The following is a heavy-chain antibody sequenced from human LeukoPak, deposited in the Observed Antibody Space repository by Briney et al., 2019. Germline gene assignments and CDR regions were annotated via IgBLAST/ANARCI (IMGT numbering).Heavy chain of an antibody. CDR1: GFTFSSYW. CDR3: ARRTPPHPPSYFDS. J-gene: IGHJ4*02. V-gene: IGHV3-74*01. Sequence: PGGSLRLSCAASGFTFSSYWMHWVRQAPGKGLMWLSRINGDGSTTNYADSVRGRFTISRDNAKNTLYLQMNSLGAEDTAVYYCARRTPPHPPSYFDSWGKGT. CDR2: INGDGSTT. D-gene: IGHD2-2*01.